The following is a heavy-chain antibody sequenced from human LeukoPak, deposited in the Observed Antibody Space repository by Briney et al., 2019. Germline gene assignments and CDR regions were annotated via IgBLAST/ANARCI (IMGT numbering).Heavy chain of an antibody. D-gene: IGHD3-22*01. CDR2: IYHSGST. CDR3: AGRDYYDSSGYYSPSDAFDI. Sequence: SETLSLTCTVSGGSISSGGYYWSWIRQPPGKGLEWIGYIYHSGSTYYNPSLKSRVTISVDRSKNQFSLKLSSVTAADTAVYYCAGRDYYDSSGYYSPSDAFDIWGQGTMVTVSS. J-gene: IGHJ3*02. V-gene: IGHV4-30-2*01. CDR1: GGSISSGGYY.